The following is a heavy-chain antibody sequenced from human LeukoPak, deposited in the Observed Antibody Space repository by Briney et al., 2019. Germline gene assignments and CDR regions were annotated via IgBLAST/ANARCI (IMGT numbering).Heavy chain of an antibody. CDR2: ISHAGSNK. V-gene: IGHV3-30*18. D-gene: IGHD6-19*01. Sequence: GGSLRLSCEGSGFTFSSFGMHWVRQAPGKGLEWVAVISHAGSNKYYADSVKGRFTISRDNPTNTLYLQMDSLRVEDTAVYYCAKRTGYSSTWSPLDLWGQGTLVTVSS. J-gene: IGHJ5*02. CDR1: GFTFSSFG. CDR3: AKRTGYSSTWSPLDL.